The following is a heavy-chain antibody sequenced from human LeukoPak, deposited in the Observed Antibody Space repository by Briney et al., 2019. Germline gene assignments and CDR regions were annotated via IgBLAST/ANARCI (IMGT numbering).Heavy chain of an antibody. CDR3: ARRDSGWYLDY. D-gene: IGHD4-17*01. CDR2: IYYSGST. J-gene: IGHJ4*02. V-gene: IGHV4-39*07. Sequence: SETLSLTCTVPGGSISSSSYYWGWIRQPPGKGLEWIGSIYYSGSTYYNPSLKSRVTISVDKSKNQFSLKLSSVTAADTAVYYCARRDSGWYLDYWGQGTLVTVSS. CDR1: GGSISSSSYY.